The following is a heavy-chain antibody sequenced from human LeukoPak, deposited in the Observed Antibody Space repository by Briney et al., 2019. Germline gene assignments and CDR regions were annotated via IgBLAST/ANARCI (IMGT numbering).Heavy chain of an antibody. CDR3: ARPRDGYIQGAFDI. J-gene: IGHJ3*02. D-gene: IGHD5-24*01. V-gene: IGHV5-51*01. CDR1: GYSFTSYW. Sequence: GASVKVSCKGSGYSFTSYWIGWVRQMPGKGLEWMGIIYPGDSDTRYSPSFQGQVTISADKSISTAYLQWSSLKASDTAMYYCARPRDGYIQGAFDIWGQGTMVTVSS. CDR2: IYPGDSDT.